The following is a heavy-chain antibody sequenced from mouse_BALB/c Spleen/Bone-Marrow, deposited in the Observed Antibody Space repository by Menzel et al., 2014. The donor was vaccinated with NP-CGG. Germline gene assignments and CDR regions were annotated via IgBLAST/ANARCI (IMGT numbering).Heavy chain of an antibody. V-gene: IGHV5-6-5*01. J-gene: IGHJ3*01. Sequence: EVKLVDSGGGLVKPGGSLKLSCAASGFTFSSYAMSWVRQTPEKRLEWVASISSGGNTYYPDSMKGRFTISRDNARNILYLQMSSLRSGDTAMYYCARGGELRPWFAYWGQGTLVTVSA. CDR2: ISSGGNT. D-gene: IGHD2-4*01. CDR3: ARGGELRPWFAY. CDR1: GFTFSSYA.